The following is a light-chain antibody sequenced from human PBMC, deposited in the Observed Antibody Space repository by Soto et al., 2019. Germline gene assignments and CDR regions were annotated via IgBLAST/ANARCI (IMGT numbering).Light chain of an antibody. V-gene: IGKV3-20*01. CDR1: QSIRSER. J-gene: IGKJ5*01. Sequence: EIVCTHSPDTLSLSPVDRATLSCRASQSIRSERLAWYQQKPGQAPRLVIFDASNRASGMPERFSGSGSGTDFTLTIARLEPEDFAVYYCQEYDGAPITFGLGTRLEIK. CDR2: DAS. CDR3: QEYDGAPIT.